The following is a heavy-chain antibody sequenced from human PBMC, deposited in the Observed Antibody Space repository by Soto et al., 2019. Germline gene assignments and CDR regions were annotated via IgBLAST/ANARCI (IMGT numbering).Heavy chain of an antibody. CDR1: GWSFSGYY. CDR2: INHSGST. Sequence: SETLSLTCAFYGWSFSGYYWSWIRQPPGKGLEWIGEINHSGSTNYNPSLKSRVTISVDTSKNQFSLKLSSVTAADTAVYYCARGPLMVRGVTFVDYWGQGTLVTVSS. D-gene: IGHD3-10*01. V-gene: IGHV4-34*01. CDR3: ARGPLMVRGVTFVDY. J-gene: IGHJ4*02.